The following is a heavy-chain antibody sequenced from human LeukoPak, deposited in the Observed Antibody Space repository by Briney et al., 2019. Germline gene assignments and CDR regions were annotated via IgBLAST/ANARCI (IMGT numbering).Heavy chain of an antibody. Sequence: GGSLRLSCAASGFTFSSYGMHWVRQAPGKGLEWVAVIWYDGSNKYYADSVKGRFTISRDNPKNTLYLQMNSLRAEDTAVYYCAREGGDIVVVPAAKDYWGQGTLVTVSS. J-gene: IGHJ4*02. V-gene: IGHV3-33*08. CDR1: GFTFSSYG. CDR2: IWYDGSNK. D-gene: IGHD2-2*01. CDR3: AREGGDIVVVPAAKDY.